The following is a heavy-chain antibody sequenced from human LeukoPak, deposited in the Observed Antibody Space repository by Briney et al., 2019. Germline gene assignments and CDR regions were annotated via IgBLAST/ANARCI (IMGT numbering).Heavy chain of an antibody. D-gene: IGHD3-22*01. V-gene: IGHV1-18*01. CDR2: ISAYNGNT. Sequence: ASVKVSCKPSGYTFSNYGITWVRQAPGQGLEWMGWISAYNGNTNYAQKLQGRVTMTTDPSTSTAYMELRSLRSDDTAVYYCARGGDSSGYYPLDYWGQGTLVTVSS. CDR3: ARGGDSSGYYPLDY. CDR1: GYTFSNYG. J-gene: IGHJ4*02.